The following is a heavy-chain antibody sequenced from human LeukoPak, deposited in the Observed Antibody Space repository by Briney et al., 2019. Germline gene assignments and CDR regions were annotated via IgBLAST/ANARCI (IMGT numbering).Heavy chain of an antibody. D-gene: IGHD3-3*01. CDR1: GFTFSSYW. J-gene: IGHJ4*02. V-gene: IGHV3-74*01. Sequence: GGSLRLSCAASGFTFSSYWLHWVRQAPGKGLVWVSRINSDGSSTSYADSVKGRFTISRDNAKNTLYLQMNSLRAEDTAVYYCARVFYGASGYPYIDYWGQGTLVTVSS. CDR2: INSDGSST. CDR3: ARVFYGASGYPYIDY.